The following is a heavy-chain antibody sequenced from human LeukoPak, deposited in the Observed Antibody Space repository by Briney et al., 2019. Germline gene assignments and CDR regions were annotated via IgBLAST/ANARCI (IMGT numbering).Heavy chain of an antibody. V-gene: IGHV3-49*04. CDR1: GFTFGDYA. Sequence: GGALRLSCTASGFTFGDYAMSWVRQAPGKGLEWVGFIRSKAYGGTTEYAASVKGRFTISRADSKSIAYLQMNSLKTEDTAVYYCTRVSAPYYYYGMDVWGKGTTVTVS. J-gene: IGHJ6*04. CDR3: TRVSAPYYYYGMDV. CDR2: IRSKAYGGTT.